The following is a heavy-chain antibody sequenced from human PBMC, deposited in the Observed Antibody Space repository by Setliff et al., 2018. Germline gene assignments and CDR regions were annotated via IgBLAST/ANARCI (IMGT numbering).Heavy chain of an antibody. CDR2: IYPGDSDT. D-gene: IGHD3-22*01. Sequence: GESLTISCKGSGYSFTSYWIGWVRQMPGKGLEWMGIIYPGDSDTRYSPSSQGQVTISADKSISTAYLQWSSLKASDTAMYYCARHEFTYYYDSSGYFRPRGAFDIWGQGTMVTVSS. V-gene: IGHV5-51*01. J-gene: IGHJ3*02. CDR1: GYSFTSYW. CDR3: ARHEFTYYYDSSGYFRPRGAFDI.